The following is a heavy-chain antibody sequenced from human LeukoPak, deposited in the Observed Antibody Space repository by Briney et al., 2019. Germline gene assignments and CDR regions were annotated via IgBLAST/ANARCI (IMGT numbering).Heavy chain of an antibody. D-gene: IGHD4-17*01. J-gene: IGHJ3*02. CDR3: ASCYGDHELGAFDI. Sequence: PSETLSLTCTVSGGSISSGSYYWSWIRQPPGKGLEWIGYIYYSGSTNYNPSLKSRVTISVDTSKNQFSLKLSSVTAADTAVYYCASCYGDHELGAFDIWGQGTMVTVSS. CDR2: IYYSGST. V-gene: IGHV4-61*01. CDR1: GGSISSGSYY.